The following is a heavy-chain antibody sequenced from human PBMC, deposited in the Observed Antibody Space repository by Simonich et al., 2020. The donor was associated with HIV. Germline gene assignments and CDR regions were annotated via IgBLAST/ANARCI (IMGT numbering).Heavy chain of an antibody. D-gene: IGHD6-13*01. CDR2: VRGRGGST. CDR3: ASTARGEGYSSNSYPDY. CDR1: GFTFYNYA. V-gene: IGHV3-23*01. J-gene: IGHJ4*02. Sequence: EVHLLESGGDLVQSGGSLRLSCAASGFTFYNYAMSWVRQAPGKGLGWCSGVRGRGGSTAYAGSVKGRFTISRDNSKNTLYVQMNSLRVEDTAVYYCASTARGEGYSSNSYPDYWGQGTLVTVSS.